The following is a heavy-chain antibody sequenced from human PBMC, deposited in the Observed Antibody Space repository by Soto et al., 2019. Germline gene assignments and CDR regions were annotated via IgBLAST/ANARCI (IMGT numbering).Heavy chain of an antibody. Sequence: GGSLRLSCAASGFTVSSNYMSWVRQAPGKGLEWVSVIYSGGSTYYADSVKGRFTISRDNSKNTLYLQMNSLRAEDTAVYYCARDVGSGSYEAFDIWGQGTMVTVSS. J-gene: IGHJ3*02. V-gene: IGHV3-53*01. D-gene: IGHD1-26*01. CDR1: GFTVSSNY. CDR3: ARDVGSGSYEAFDI. CDR2: IYSGGST.